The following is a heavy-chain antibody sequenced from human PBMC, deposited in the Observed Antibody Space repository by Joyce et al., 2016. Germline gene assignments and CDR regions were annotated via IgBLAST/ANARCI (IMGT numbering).Heavy chain of an antibody. V-gene: IGHV3-30*03. CDR1: GFTFGHYG. Sequence: QVQLVESGGGVVQPGGSLRLSCAASGFTFGHYGMHWVRQAPGKGLEWVAVISSEGRNEDYGDSVKGRFTISRDNSKKTVYLQMNSLRTEDTAVYYCARDGVTNYNLWSGSSLEYYYGMDVWGQGTTVAVSS. CDR2: ISSEGRNE. CDR3: ARDGVTNYNLWSGSSLEYYYGMDV. D-gene: IGHD3-3*01. J-gene: IGHJ6*01.